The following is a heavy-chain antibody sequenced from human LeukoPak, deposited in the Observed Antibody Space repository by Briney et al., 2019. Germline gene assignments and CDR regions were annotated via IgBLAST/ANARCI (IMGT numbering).Heavy chain of an antibody. D-gene: IGHD6-25*01. CDR3: AKDSSYSSAHFDY. V-gene: IGHV3-9*01. Sequence: PGGPLRLSCAASGFTFDDYAMHWVRQAPGKGLEWVSGISWNSGSIGYADSVKGRFTISRDNAKNSLYLQMNSLRAEDTALYYCAKDSSYSSAHFDYWGQGTLVTVSS. J-gene: IGHJ4*02. CDR1: GFTFDDYA. CDR2: ISWNSGSI.